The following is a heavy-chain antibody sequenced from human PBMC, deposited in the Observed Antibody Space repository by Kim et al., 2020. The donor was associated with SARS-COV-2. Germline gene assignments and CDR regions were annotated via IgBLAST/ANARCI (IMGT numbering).Heavy chain of an antibody. J-gene: IGHJ6*02. D-gene: IGHD3-10*01. V-gene: IGHV3-74*01. Sequence: GGSLRLSCAASGFTFSSYWMHWVRQAPGKGLVWVSRINSDGSSTSYADSVKGRFTISRDNAKNTLYLQMNSLRAEDTAVYYCARGGYYGSGSYPPSNGMDVWGQGTTVTVSS. CDR2: INSDGSST. CDR3: ARGGYYGSGSYPPSNGMDV. CDR1: GFTFSSYW.